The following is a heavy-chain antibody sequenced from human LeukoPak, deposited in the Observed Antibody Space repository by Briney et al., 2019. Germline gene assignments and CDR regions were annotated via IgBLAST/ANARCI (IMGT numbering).Heavy chain of an antibody. CDR2: IYHSGST. CDR1: GGSISSGGYS. D-gene: IGHD3-10*01. J-gene: IGHJ5*02. Sequence: TLSLTCAVSGGSISSGGYSWSWIRQPPGKGLEWIGYIYHSGSTYYNPSLKSRVTISVDRSKNQFSLKLSSVTAADTAVYYCARSTMVRGSYNWFDPWGQGTLVTVSS. V-gene: IGHV4-30-2*01. CDR3: ARSTMVRGSYNWFDP.